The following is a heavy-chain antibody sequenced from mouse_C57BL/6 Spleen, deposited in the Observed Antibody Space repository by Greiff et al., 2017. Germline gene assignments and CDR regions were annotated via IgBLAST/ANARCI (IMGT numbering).Heavy chain of an antibody. V-gene: IGHV1-80*01. CDR2: IYPGDGDT. D-gene: IGHD1-1*01. J-gene: IGHJ2*01. CDR3: ARRTSNYYGSSPYYFDY. Sequence: VKLVESGAELVKPGASVKISCKASGYAFSSYWMNWVKQRPGKGLEWIGQIYPGDGDTNYNGKFKGKATLTADKSSSTAYMQLSSLTSEDSAVYFCARRTSNYYGSSPYYFDYWGQGTTLTVSS. CDR1: GYAFSSYW.